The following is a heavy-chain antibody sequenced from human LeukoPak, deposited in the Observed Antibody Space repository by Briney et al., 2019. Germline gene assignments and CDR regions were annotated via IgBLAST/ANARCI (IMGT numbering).Heavy chain of an antibody. CDR1: DYTFTSYG. D-gene: IGHD3-3*01. V-gene: IGHV1-18*01. J-gene: IGHJ4*02. CDR2: ISAYNGNT. Sequence: ASVKVSCKASDYTFTSYGISWVRQAPGQGLEWMGWISAYNGNTNYAQKLQGRVTMTTDTSTSTAYMELRSLRSDDTAVYYCARTYYDFWSGYYIFDYWGQGTLVTVSS. CDR3: ARTYYDFWSGYYIFDY.